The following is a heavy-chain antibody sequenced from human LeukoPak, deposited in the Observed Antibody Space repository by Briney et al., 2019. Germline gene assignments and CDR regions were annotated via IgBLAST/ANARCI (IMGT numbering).Heavy chain of an antibody. CDR1: GGSFSGYY. D-gene: IGHD3-10*01. Sequence: KTSETLSLTCAVYGGSFSGYYWSWIRQPPGKGLEWIGEVNHSGSTNYNPSLKSRVTISVDTSKNQFSLKLSSVTAADTAVYYCARGRSAYYYGSGSYYYWGQGTLVTVSS. CDR2: VNHSGST. J-gene: IGHJ4*02. V-gene: IGHV4-34*01. CDR3: ARGRSAYYYGSGSYYY.